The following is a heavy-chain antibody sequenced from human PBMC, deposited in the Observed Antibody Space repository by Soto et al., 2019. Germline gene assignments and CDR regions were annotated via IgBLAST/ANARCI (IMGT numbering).Heavy chain of an antibody. V-gene: IGHV4-34*01. J-gene: IGHJ6*04. CDR1: GGSFSGYY. Sequence: SETLSLTCAVYGGSFSGYYWSWIRQPPGKGLEWIGEINHSGSTNYNPSLKSRVTISVETSKNQFSLKLSSVTAADTAVYYCARWRVRGVIDAYYYYGMDGWGKGPTVTV. D-gene: IGHD3-10*01. CDR2: INHSGST. CDR3: ARWRVRGVIDAYYYYGMDG.